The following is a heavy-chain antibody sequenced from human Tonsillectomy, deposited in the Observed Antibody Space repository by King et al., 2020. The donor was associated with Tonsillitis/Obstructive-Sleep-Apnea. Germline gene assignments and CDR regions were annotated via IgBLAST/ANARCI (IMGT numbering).Heavy chain of an antibody. CDR1: GYSFTSYW. J-gene: IGHJ4*02. D-gene: IGHD1-26*01. CDR3: ARRGSGSYYDVDY. Sequence: QLVQSGAEVKKPGESLKISCKGSGYSFTSYWIGWVRQMPGKGLEWMGIIYPGDSDTRSSPSFQGQVTISPDKANSTAYLQGSSLKASDTALYYCARRGSGSYYDVDYWGQGTLVPVSS. CDR2: IYPGDSDT. V-gene: IGHV5-51*03.